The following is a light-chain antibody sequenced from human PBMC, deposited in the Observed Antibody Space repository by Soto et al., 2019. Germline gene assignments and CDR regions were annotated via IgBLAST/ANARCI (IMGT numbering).Light chain of an antibody. CDR3: QQSYSTPPT. Sequence: DIQMTQSPSSLSASVGDRVTITCRASQSISSYLNWYQQKPGKAPKLLIYAASSLQSGVPSRFSGSGSGTDFTLRESSLQPEDFATYYCQQSYSTPPTFGQGTKVEIK. J-gene: IGKJ1*01. CDR2: AAS. V-gene: IGKV1-39*01. CDR1: QSISSY.